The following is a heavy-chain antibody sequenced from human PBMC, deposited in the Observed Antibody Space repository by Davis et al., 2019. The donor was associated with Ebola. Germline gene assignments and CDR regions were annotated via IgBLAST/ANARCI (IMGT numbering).Heavy chain of an antibody. CDR2: IYHSGST. J-gene: IGHJ5*02. D-gene: IGHD3-3*01. Sequence: MPSETLSLTCTVSGYSISSGYYWGWIRQPPGKGLEWIGSIYHSGSTYYNPSLKSRVTISVDTSNNQFSLKLSSVTAAETAVYYCARVKSDFWSGYSDWFDPWGQGTLVTVSS. V-gene: IGHV4-38-2*02. CDR3: ARVKSDFWSGYSDWFDP. CDR1: GYSISSGYY.